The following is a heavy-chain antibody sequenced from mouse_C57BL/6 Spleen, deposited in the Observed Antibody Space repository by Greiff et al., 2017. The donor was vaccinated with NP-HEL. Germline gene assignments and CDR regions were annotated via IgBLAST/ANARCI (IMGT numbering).Heavy chain of an antibody. Sequence: QVQLQQSGAELVRPGASVKLSCKASGYTFTDYYINWVKQRPGQGLEWIARIYPGSGNTYYNEKFKGKATLTAEKSSSTAYMQLSSLTSEDSAVYFCARCNYEEVYAMDYWGQGTSVTVSS. CDR3: ARCNYEEVYAMDY. CDR2: IYPGSGNT. CDR1: GYTFTDYY. J-gene: IGHJ4*01. V-gene: IGHV1-76*01. D-gene: IGHD2-1*01.